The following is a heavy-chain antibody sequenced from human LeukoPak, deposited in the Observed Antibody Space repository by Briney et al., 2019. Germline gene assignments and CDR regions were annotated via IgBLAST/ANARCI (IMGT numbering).Heavy chain of an antibody. D-gene: IGHD3-22*01. J-gene: IGHJ4*02. V-gene: IGHV3-30*18. CDR2: ISYDGGNK. Sequence: GGSLRLSCAASGFIFSSYGMHWVRQAPGKGLEWVAVISYDGGNKYYADSVKGRFTISRDNSKNTLYLQMNSLRADDTAVYYCAKDFSSSGYYFDYWGQGTLVTVSS. CDR1: GFIFSSYG. CDR3: AKDFSSSGYYFDY.